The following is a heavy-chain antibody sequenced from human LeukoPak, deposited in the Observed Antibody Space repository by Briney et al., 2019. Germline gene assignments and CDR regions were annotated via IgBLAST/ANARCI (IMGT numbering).Heavy chain of an antibody. Sequence: SGGSLRLSCAASGFTFSSYEMNWVRQAPGKGLEWVSYISSSGSTIYYADSVKGRFTISRDNAENSLYLQMNSLRAEDTAVYYCARVPGRSSTSCPSCSYWGQGTLVTVSS. J-gene: IGHJ4*02. CDR3: ARVPGRSSTSCPSCSY. D-gene: IGHD2-2*01. CDR1: GFTFSSYE. V-gene: IGHV3-48*03. CDR2: ISSSGSTI.